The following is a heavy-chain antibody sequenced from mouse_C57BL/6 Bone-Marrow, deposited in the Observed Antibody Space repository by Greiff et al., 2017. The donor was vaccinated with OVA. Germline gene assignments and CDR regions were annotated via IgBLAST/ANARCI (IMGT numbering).Heavy chain of an antibody. J-gene: IGHJ2*01. CDR1: GFTFSSYA. CDR3: ARDLGWLPFDY. D-gene: IGHD2-2*01. V-gene: IGHV5-4*01. Sequence: VQLVESGGGLVKPGGSLKLSCAASGFTFSSYAMSWVRQTPEKRLEWVATISDGGSYTYYPDNVKGRFTISRDNAKNNLYLQMSHLKSEDTAMYYCARDLGWLPFDYWGQGTTLTVSS. CDR2: ISDGGSYT.